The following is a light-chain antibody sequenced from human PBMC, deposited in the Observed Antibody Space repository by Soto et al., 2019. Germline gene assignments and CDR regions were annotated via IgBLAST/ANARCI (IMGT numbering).Light chain of an antibody. CDR3: QHYNNWPPWT. Sequence: EIVMTQSPATLSVSPGERATLSCRASESDSSNLAWYQQKPGQAPRLLIYGASTRATGIPARFSGSGSGTVFTLTISNLQSEDFAVYYCQHYNNWPPWTFGQGTKVEIK. CDR2: GAS. V-gene: IGKV3-15*01. CDR1: ESDSSN. J-gene: IGKJ1*01.